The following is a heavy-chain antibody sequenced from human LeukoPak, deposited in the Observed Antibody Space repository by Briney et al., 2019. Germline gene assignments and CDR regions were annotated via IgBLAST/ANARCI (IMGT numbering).Heavy chain of an antibody. CDR1: GGTFSSYA. Sequence: ASVKVSCKASGGTFSSYAISWVRQAPGQGLEWMGRIIPILGIANYAQKFQGRVTITADKSTSTAYMELSSLRSEDTAVYYCARSTVTYNWFDPWGQGTLVTVSS. J-gene: IGHJ5*02. CDR2: IIPILGIA. V-gene: IGHV1-69*04. D-gene: IGHD4-17*01. CDR3: ARSTVTYNWFDP.